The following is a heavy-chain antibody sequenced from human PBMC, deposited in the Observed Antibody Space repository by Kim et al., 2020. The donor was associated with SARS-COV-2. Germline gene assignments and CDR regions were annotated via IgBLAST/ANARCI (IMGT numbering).Heavy chain of an antibody. CDR3: AVITGYYYGY. V-gene: IGHV3-23*01. J-gene: IGHJ4*02. CDR2: T. Sequence: TYYGDSMKGRVTITRDNSKDTLYLQMHSLRAEDTAVYYCAVITGYYYGYWGQGTLVTVSP. D-gene: IGHD3-9*01.